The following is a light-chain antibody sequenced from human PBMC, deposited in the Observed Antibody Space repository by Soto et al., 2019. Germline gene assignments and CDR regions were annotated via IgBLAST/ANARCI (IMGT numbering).Light chain of an antibody. V-gene: IGKV3-15*01. CDR3: EQYNNWPPWT. J-gene: IGKJ1*01. CDR2: GAS. CDR1: QTIRSN. Sequence: EIVMTQSPATLSVSPGERATLSCRASQTIRSNLAWYQQIPGQAPRLLIHGASTTATGIPARFSGSGSGTEVTLTISGLQSADYAVYYCEQYNNWPPWTFGQGTKVEI.